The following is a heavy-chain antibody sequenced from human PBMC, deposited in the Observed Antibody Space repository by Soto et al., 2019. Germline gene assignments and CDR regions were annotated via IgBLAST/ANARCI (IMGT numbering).Heavy chain of an antibody. Sequence: EVQVVDSGGGLVKPGGSLRLSCAASGFTFSTYTMNWVRQAPGKGLEWVSSISSSSNYIYYADQLKGRFTLSSDNAKNSLFLQMDSRRAEDTAVYYCARGYFAMDYWCQGTLVTVSS. V-gene: IGHV3-21*01. D-gene: IGHD2-2*01. CDR2: ISSSSNYI. CDR3: ARGYFAMDY. J-gene: IGHJ4*02. CDR1: GFTFSTYT.